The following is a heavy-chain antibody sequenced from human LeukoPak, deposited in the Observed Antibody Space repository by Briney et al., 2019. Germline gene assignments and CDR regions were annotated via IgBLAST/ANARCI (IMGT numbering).Heavy chain of an antibody. Sequence: GGSLRLSCAASEFTFSDYSMNWIRQAPGKGLEWISHISSSGSAIYYADSVKGRFTISRDNAKNSPYLQLNSLRAEDTAVYYCARKKAAAGVFDYWGQGILVTVSS. J-gene: IGHJ4*02. CDR1: EFTFSDYS. CDR3: ARKKAAAGVFDY. V-gene: IGHV3-11*01. D-gene: IGHD6-13*01. CDR2: ISSSGSAI.